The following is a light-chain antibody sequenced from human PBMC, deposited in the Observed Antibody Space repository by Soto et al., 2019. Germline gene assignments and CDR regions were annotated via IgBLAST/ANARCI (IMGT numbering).Light chain of an antibody. J-gene: IGLJ1*01. Sequence: QSVLTQPPSASGTPGQRVTISCSGSSSNIGSNTVNWYQQLPGTAPKLLIYSNNQRPSGVPDRFSGSKSGTSASLAISGLQSEDEADYYCAAWEDSLNALYVFGTGTKLTVL. CDR1: SSNIGSNT. CDR3: AAWEDSLNALYV. CDR2: SNN. V-gene: IGLV1-44*01.